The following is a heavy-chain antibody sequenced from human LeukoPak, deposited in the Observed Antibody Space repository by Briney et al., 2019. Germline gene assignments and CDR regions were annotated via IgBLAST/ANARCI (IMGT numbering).Heavy chain of an antibody. CDR1: GDSISGYY. J-gene: IGHJ3*02. CDR3: ARVLAEMAAVWRDDVFDI. CDR2: IYSSGST. V-gene: IGHV4-59*01. D-gene: IGHD5-24*01. Sequence: SETLSLTCTVSGDSISGYYWSWIRQPPGKGLEWIGFIYSSGSTNCNPSLKSRVTISVDTSKNQFALRVNSVTAADTAVYYCARVLAEMAAVWRDDVFDIWGQGTMVTVSS.